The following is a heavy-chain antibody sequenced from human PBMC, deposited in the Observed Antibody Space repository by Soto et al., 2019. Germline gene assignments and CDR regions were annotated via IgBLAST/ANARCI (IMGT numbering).Heavy chain of an antibody. Sequence: SETLSLTCAVYGGSFSGYYWSWIRQPPGKGLEWIGEINHSGSTNYNPSLKSRVTISVDTSKNQFSLKLSSVTAADTAVYYCARVTYYDFWSGSYYYGMDVWGQGTTVTVSS. V-gene: IGHV4-34*01. D-gene: IGHD3-3*01. J-gene: IGHJ6*02. CDR1: GGSFSGYY. CDR3: ARVTYYDFWSGSYYYGMDV. CDR2: INHSGST.